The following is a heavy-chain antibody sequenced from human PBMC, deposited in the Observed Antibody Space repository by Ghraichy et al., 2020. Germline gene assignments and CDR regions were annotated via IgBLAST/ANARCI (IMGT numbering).Heavy chain of an antibody. CDR3: AARGLPFWAPFDY. D-gene: IGHD3-16*01. Sequence: SETLSLTCTVSGGSISSYYWSWIRQPPGKGLEWIGYIYYSGSTNYNPSLKSRVTISVDTSKNQFSLKLSSVTAADTAVYYCAARGLPFWAPFDYWGQGTLVTVSS. J-gene: IGHJ4*02. CDR1: GGSISSYY. V-gene: IGHV4-59*01. CDR2: IYYSGST.